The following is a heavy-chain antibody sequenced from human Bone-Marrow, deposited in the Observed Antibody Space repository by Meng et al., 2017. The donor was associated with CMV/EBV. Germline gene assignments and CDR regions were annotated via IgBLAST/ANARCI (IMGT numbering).Heavy chain of an antibody. Sequence: GSLRLSCTVSGGSVSSGSYYWSWIRQPPGKGLEWIGYIYYSGSTNYNPSLKSRVTISVDTSKNQFSLKLSSVTAADTAVYYCASGYSYGYHYYYGMYVWGQGTTVTVSS. D-gene: IGHD5-18*01. CDR2: IYYSGST. CDR1: GGSVSSGSYY. J-gene: IGHJ6*02. CDR3: ASGYSYGYHYYYGMYV. V-gene: IGHV4-61*01.